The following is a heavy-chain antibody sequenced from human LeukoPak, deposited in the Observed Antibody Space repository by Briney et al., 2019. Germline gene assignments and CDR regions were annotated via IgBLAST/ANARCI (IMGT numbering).Heavy chain of an antibody. V-gene: IGHV1-8*01. D-gene: IGHD1-1*01. CDR3: ATGGGTTNDFDY. Sequence: ASVKVSCKASGYTFTSYDINWVRQATGQGLEWMGWMNPNSGNTGYAQKFQGRVTMTEDTSTDTAYMELSSLRSEDTAVYYCATGGGTTNDFDYWGQGTLVTVSS. J-gene: IGHJ4*02. CDR1: GYTFTSYD. CDR2: MNPNSGNT.